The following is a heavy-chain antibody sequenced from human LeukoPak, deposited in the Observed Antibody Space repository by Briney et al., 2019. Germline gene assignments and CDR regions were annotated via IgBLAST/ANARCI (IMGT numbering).Heavy chain of an antibody. CDR3: ARDLGLAPRSSPQFDP. Sequence: PGRSLRLSCAASGFTFSSYAMHWVRQALGKGLEWVAVISYDGSNKCYADSVKGRFTISRDNSKNTLYLQMNSLRAEDTAVYYCARDLGLAPRSSPQFDPWGQGTLVTVSS. J-gene: IGHJ5*02. CDR2: ISYDGSNK. V-gene: IGHV3-30*04. D-gene: IGHD6-6*01. CDR1: GFTFSSYA.